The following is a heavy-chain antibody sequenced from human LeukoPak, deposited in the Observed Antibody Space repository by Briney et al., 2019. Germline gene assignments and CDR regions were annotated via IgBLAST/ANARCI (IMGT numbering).Heavy chain of an antibody. CDR3: AKDYQAHYYGSGSYYANFDY. Sequence: GGSLRLSCAASGVTFSSYAMSWVRQAPGKGLEWVSAISGSGGSTYYADSVKGRFTISRDNSKNTLYLQMNSLRAEDTAVYYCAKDYQAHYYGSGSYYANFDYWGQGTLVTVSS. CDR2: ISGSGGST. CDR1: GVTFSSYA. V-gene: IGHV3-23*01. J-gene: IGHJ4*02. D-gene: IGHD3-10*01.